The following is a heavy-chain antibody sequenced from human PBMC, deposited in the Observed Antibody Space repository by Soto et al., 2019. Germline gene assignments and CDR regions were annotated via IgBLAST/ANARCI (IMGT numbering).Heavy chain of an antibody. CDR1: GASITSGDYY. V-gene: IGHV4-30-2*06. Sequence: SETLSLTCTVSGASITSGDYYWSWIRQSPGKGLEWIGYIYHGGSTYYNPSLKTRVSISVDRSKNQFSLRLSSVTAADTAVYYCARVPGPWGQGTLVTVSS. CDR3: ARVPGP. CDR2: IYHGGST. J-gene: IGHJ5*02.